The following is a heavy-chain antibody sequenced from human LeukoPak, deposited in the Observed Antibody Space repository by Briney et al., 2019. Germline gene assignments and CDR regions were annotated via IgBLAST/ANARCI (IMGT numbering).Heavy chain of an antibody. CDR3: ACSGSANYVVVLDY. D-gene: IGHD3-22*01. CDR1: GDSVSRNDAG. V-gene: IGHV6-1*01. J-gene: IGHJ4*02. Sequence: SQTLSLTCAISGDSVSRNDAGWNWIRQSPWRGLEWLGRIYYRSQWYGDDAPSVKGRITINPDTAKNQFSLKLSSVTAADTAVYYCACSGSANYVVVLDYWGQGTLVTVSS. CDR2: IYYRSQWYG.